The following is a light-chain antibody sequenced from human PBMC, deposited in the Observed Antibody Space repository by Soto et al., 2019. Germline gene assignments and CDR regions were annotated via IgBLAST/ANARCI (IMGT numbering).Light chain of an antibody. V-gene: IGKV2-28*01. J-gene: IGKJ5*01. CDR3: MQGTHWPIT. Sequence: DIVMTQSPLSLPVTPGEPASTSCRSRQSLLHSNGYNYLDRYLQKPGQSPQILLYLGSNRASGVPDRCSGSGSGTDFALKISRVEAEDVGVYYCMQGTHWPITCGQGTRLEIK. CDR2: LGS. CDR1: QSLLHSNGYNY.